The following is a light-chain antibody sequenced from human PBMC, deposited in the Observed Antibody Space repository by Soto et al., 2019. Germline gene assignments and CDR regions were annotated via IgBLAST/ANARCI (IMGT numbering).Light chain of an antibody. CDR2: DAS. V-gene: IGKV3-11*01. CDR3: RQRSNWPPG. J-gene: IGKJ4*01. CDR1: QSVSSY. Sequence: EIVLTQSPATLSLSPGERATLSCRASQSVSSYLAWYQQKPGQAPRLLIYDASNRATGIPARFSGSGSGTDFTLTISILEPEDFAVYYCRQRSNWPPGFGGGTKVEIK.